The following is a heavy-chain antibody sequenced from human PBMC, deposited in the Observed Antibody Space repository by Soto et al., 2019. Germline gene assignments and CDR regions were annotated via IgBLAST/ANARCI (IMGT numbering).Heavy chain of an antibody. V-gene: IGHV3-21*01. Sequence: EVQLVESGGGLVKPGGSLRLSCAASGFSFSSFSMNWVRQAPGKGLEWGSSIDSSSTYIYYADSLKGRFTVSRDNAKNSLYLQMNSLRAEDTAVYYCARGNSGYRQDHDAFDIWGQGTLVTVSS. CDR3: ARGNSGYRQDHDAFDI. D-gene: IGHD3-22*01. CDR2: IDSSSTYI. J-gene: IGHJ3*02. CDR1: GFSFSSFS.